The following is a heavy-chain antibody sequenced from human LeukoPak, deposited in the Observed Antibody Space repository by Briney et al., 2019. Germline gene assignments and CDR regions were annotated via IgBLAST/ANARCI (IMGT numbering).Heavy chain of an antibody. D-gene: IGHD3-9*01. Sequence: SGTLSLTCAVSGGSISSSNWWSWVRQPPGKGLEWIGEINHSGSTNYNPSLKSRVTISVDTSKNQFSLKLSSVTAADTAVYYCAISTVRYSDWSDAFDIWGQGTMVIVSS. J-gene: IGHJ3*02. V-gene: IGHV4-4*02. CDR2: INHSGST. CDR3: AISTVRYSDWSDAFDI. CDR1: GGSISSSNW.